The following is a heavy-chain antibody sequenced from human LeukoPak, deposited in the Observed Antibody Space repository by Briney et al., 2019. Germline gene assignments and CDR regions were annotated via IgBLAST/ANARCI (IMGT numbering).Heavy chain of an antibody. V-gene: IGHV3-23*01. J-gene: IGHJ2*01. CDR3: AKDAGSYGDYNSWYFDL. D-gene: IGHD4-17*01. CDR2: ISGSGDNT. Sequence: GGSLRLSCAASGFTFISYAMSWVRQAPGKGLEWVSAISGSGDNTYYGDSVKGRFTMSRDNSKNTLYLQMGSLRAEDTAVYYCAKDAGSYGDYNSWYFDLWGRGTLVTFSS. CDR1: GFTFISYA.